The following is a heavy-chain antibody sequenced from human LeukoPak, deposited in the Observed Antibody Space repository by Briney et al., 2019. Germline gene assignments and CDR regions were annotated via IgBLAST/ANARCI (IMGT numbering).Heavy chain of an antibody. J-gene: IGHJ4*02. CDR3: AKSLSGGGYYFEY. D-gene: IGHD3-10*01. CDR1: GFTFSNYA. CDR2: ISDSGGST. Sequence: DPGGPLRLSCAASGFTFSNYAMTWVPQAPGKALEWVSGISDSGGSTYYADSVKGRFTISRDNSKNTLYLQMNSLRAEDTAVYYCAKSLSGGGYYFEYWGQGTLVTVSS. V-gene: IGHV3-23*01.